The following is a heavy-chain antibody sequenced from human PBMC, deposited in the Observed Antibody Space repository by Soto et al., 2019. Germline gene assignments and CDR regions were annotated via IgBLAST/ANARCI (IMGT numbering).Heavy chain of an antibody. Sequence: SETLSLTCTVSGGSISSGGYYWSWIRQHPGKGLEWIGYIYYSGSTYYNPSLKSRVTISVDTSKNQFSLKLSSVTAADTAVYYCARSGYSYGPNTLLYWGKGTLVTVSS. CDR1: GGSISSGGYY. J-gene: IGHJ4*02. V-gene: IGHV4-31*03. D-gene: IGHD5-18*01. CDR3: ARSGYSYGPNTLLY. CDR2: IYYSGST.